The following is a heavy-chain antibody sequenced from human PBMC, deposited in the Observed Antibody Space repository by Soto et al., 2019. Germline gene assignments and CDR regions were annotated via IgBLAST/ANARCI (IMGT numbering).Heavy chain of an antibody. CDR2: IIPIFGIA. D-gene: IGHD2-2*01. CDR1: GGTFSRYS. CDR3: AREDRDRETGLVPAAIDGMDV. Sequence: QVQLVQSGAEVKKPGSSVKVSCKASGGTFSRYSITWVRQVPGHGLEWIGRIIPIFGIASYAQKFQGRVTITADESTSTAYMELSSLRSDDTAVYYCAREDRDRETGLVPAAIDGMDVWCQGTTVTVSS. V-gene: IGHV1-69*08. J-gene: IGHJ6*02.